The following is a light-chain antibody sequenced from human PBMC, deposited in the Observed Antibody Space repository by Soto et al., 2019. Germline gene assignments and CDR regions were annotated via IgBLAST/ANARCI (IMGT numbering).Light chain of an antibody. CDR1: QTVTSSH. CDR2: DAS. Sequence: EIVLTQSPGTLSLSPGERATLSCRASQTVTSSHLGWYQQKPGQAPRLLIYDASIRATGIPDRFSGSGSGTDFTLTISRLEPEDFAVYYCQHYGSFGQGTKLEIK. J-gene: IGKJ2*01. CDR3: QHYGS. V-gene: IGKV3-20*01.